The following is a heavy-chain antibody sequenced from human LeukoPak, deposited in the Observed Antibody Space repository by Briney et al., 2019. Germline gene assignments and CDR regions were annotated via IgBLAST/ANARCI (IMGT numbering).Heavy chain of an antibody. D-gene: IGHD3-3*01. J-gene: IGHJ3*02. CDR2: IYTSVST. Sequence: SETLSLTCTVSGGSISSYYWSWIRQPAGKGLEWIGRIYTSVSTNYNPSLKSRVTMSVDTSKNQFSLKLSSVTAADTAVYYCARSRTVRFLEWLLSHDAFDIWGQGTMVTVSS. CDR1: GGSISSYY. CDR3: ARSRTVRFLEWLLSHDAFDI. V-gene: IGHV4-4*07.